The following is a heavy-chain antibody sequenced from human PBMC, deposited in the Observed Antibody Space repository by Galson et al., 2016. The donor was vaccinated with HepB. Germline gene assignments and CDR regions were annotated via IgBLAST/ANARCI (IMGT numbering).Heavy chain of an antibody. CDR1: GFTFSDYY. Sequence: SLRLSCAASGFTFSDYYTHWVRQGSGRGLMWVSRISSDGNTTTYADSVKGRFTISRDNAKNTLYLQMNSLRAEYTAMYFCTRNLATVADTWFDPWGQGTLVTVSS. V-gene: IGHV3-74*01. CDR3: TRNLATVADTWFDP. D-gene: IGHD6-19*01. CDR2: ISSDGNTT. J-gene: IGHJ5*02.